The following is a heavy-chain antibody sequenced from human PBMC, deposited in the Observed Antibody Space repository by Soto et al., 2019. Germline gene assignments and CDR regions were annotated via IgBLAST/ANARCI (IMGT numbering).Heavy chain of an antibody. CDR1: GFTFSSYS. CDR2: ISSSSSYI. D-gene: IGHD3-9*01. CDR3: ARDDYDILTGPGDYCYYGMDV. J-gene: IGHJ6*02. V-gene: IGHV3-21*01. Sequence: PGGSLRLSCAASGFTFSSYSMNWVRQAPGKGLEWVSSISSSSSYIYYADSVKGRFTISRDNAKNSLYLQMNSLRAEDTAVYYCARDDYDILTGPGDYCYYGMDVWGQGTTVTVSS.